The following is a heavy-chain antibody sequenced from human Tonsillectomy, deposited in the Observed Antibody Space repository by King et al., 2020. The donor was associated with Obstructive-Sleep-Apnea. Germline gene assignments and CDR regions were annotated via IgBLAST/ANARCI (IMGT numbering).Heavy chain of an antibody. D-gene: IGHD6-19*01. CDR1: GFTFSDYY. CDR2: ISSSGATI. CDR3: AREEWLVPAY. V-gene: IGHV3-11*01. J-gene: IGHJ4*02. Sequence: VQLVQSGGGLVKPGGSLRLSCAASGFTFSDYYMSWIRQAPGKGLEWVSYISSSGATIYYSDSVKGRFTISRDNAKNSLYLQMHSLGAEATAVYYCAREEWLVPAYWGQGTLVTVAS.